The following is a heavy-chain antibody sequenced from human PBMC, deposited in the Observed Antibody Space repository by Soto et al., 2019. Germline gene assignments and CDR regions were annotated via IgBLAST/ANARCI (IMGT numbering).Heavy chain of an antibody. Sequence: PGGSLRLSGAASGFPFHTYWMHWARQVPGKELVWVSRINGDGTSRDDADSVKGRFTISRDNAKNTVYLQMNSLRAEDTAVYYCARGGTRDASLSRGFDYWGRGTRVTVSS. CDR3: ARGGTRDASLSRGFDY. V-gene: IGHV3-74*01. J-gene: IGHJ4*02. CDR2: INGDGTSR. D-gene: IGHD2-2*01. CDR1: GFPFHTYW.